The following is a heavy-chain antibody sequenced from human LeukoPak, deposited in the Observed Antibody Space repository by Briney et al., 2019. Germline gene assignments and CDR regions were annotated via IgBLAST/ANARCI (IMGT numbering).Heavy chain of an antibody. J-gene: IGHJ4*02. Sequence: GGSLRLSCVASGFTFKYHAINWVRQAPGKGLEWVAFISNDGTNTYYADSMKGRFTISRDDSKNTLYLQMNSLRADDTAVYYCAREIYYDSSAFFDYWGQGTLVTVSS. CDR2: ISNDGTNT. CDR1: GFTFKYHA. D-gene: IGHD3-22*01. CDR3: AREIYYDSSAFFDY. V-gene: IGHV3-30-3*01.